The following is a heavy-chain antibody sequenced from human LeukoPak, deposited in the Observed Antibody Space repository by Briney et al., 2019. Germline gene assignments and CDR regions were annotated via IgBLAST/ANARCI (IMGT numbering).Heavy chain of an antibody. CDR2: INPSSGGT. CDR1: GYTFTDYY. V-gene: IGHV1-2*02. CDR3: ARELTSGGSGTIDY. D-gene: IGHD3-10*01. J-gene: IGHJ4*02. Sequence: ASVKVSCKASGYTFTDYYMHWVRQAPGQGLEWMGWINPSSGGTNYAQKFQGRVTVTRDTSISTAYMDLSRLRSDDTAVYYCARELTSGGSGTIDYWGQGTLVTVSS.